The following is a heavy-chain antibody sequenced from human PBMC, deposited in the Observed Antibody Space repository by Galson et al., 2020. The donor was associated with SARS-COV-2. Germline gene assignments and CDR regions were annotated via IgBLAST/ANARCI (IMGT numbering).Heavy chain of an antibody. CDR2: ISSSGSYI. V-gene: IGHV3-11*04. CDR1: GFTFSDYF. J-gene: IGHJ1*01. CDR3: ASVGDCSGGICYGAEYVQH. Sequence: NSGGSLRLSCAASGFTFSDYFMSWVRQAPGKGLEWVSYISSSGSYINYADSVKGRFTISRDNAKNSLNLQMNSLRVEDTAVYYCASVGDCSGGICYGAEYVQHWGQGTLVTVSS. D-gene: IGHD2-15*01.